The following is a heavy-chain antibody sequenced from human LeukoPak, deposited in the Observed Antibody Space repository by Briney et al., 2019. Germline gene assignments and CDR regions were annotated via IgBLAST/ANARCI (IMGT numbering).Heavy chain of an antibody. V-gene: IGHV1-58*02. J-gene: IGHJ4*02. Sequence: SVNVSFKASVFTFTISAMQWVRQAHGQRLEGIGWIVVGSGNTNYAQKFQERVTITRDMSTSTAYMELSSLRSEDTAVYYCAVDGKNSSGWYSYFDYWGQGTLVTVSS. CDR3: AVDGKNSSGWYSYFDY. CDR1: VFTFTISA. D-gene: IGHD6-19*01. CDR2: IVVGSGNT.